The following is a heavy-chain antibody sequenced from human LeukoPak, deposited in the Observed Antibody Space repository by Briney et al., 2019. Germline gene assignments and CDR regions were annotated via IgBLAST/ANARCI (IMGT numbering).Heavy chain of an antibody. J-gene: IGHJ4*02. V-gene: IGHV1-69*04. CDR1: RGTFSSYA. D-gene: IGHD4-17*01. Sequence: SVKVSCKASRGTFSSYAISWVRQAPGQGLEWMGRIIPILGIANYAQKFQGRVTITADKSTSTAYMELSSLRSEDTAVYYCARAHDYGDFPFDYWGQGTLVTVSS. CDR2: IIPILGIA. CDR3: ARAHDYGDFPFDY.